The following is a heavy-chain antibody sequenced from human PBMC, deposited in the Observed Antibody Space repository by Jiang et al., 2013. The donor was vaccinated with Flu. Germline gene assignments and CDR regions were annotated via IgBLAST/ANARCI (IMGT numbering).Heavy chain of an antibody. D-gene: IGHD4-17*01. CDR1: GGTFSSYA. J-gene: IGHJ4*02. Sequence: QLVESGAEVKKPGSSVKVSCKASGGTFSSYAISWVRQAPGQGLEWMGWISAYNGNTNYAQKLQGRVTMTTDTSTSTAYMELRSLRSDDTAVYYCAREARYGDYGDYYFDYWGQGTLVTVSS. CDR2: ISAYNGNT. V-gene: IGHV1-18*01. CDR3: AREARYGDYGDYYFDY.